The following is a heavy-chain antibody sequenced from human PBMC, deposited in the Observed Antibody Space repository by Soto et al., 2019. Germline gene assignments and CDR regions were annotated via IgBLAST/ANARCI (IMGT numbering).Heavy chain of an antibody. CDR3: ERGQRSSEWFDP. Sequence: SETLSLTCSVSGGTISGYYWTWIRQPAGKGLEWIGRIYSSGNTKYNPSLQSRVTMSLDTPNNQFSLRLTSVTAADTAVYYSERGQRSSEWFDPWGQGTMVGVST. CDR2: IYSSGNT. J-gene: IGHJ5*02. CDR1: GGTISGYY. V-gene: IGHV4-4*07. D-gene: IGHD2-2*01.